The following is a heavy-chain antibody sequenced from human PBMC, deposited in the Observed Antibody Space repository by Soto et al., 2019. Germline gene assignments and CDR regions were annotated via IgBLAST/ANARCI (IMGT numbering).Heavy chain of an antibody. CDR3: ARRERAAGTDWWFDP. V-gene: IGHV4-39*01. CDR1: GGSISSSSFH. CDR2: IYYSGST. J-gene: IGHJ5*02. D-gene: IGHD6-13*01. Sequence: QLQLQESGPGLVKPSETLSLTCTVSGGSISSSSFHWGWIRQPPGKGLEWIGCIYYSGSTYYSPSLKRRVTISVDTSKNQFSRKLSSVTAADTAVYYCARRERAAGTDWWFDPWGQGTLVTVSS.